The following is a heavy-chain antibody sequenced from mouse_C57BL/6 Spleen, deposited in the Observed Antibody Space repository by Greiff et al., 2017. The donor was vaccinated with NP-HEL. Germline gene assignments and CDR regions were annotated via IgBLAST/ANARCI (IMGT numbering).Heavy chain of an antibody. CDR2: IDPSDSYT. J-gene: IGHJ1*03. Sequence: QVQLKQPGAELVRPGTSVKLSCKASGYTFTSYWMHWVKQRPGQGLEWIGVIDPSDSYTNYNQKFKGKATLTVDTSSSTAYMQLSSLTSEDSAVYYCARSNYDYDWYFDVWGTGTTVTVSS. CDR3: ARSNYDYDWYFDV. D-gene: IGHD2-4*01. CDR1: GYTFTSYW. V-gene: IGHV1-59*01.